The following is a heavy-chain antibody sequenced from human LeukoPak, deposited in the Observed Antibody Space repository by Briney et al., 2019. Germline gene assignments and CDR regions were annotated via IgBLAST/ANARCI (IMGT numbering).Heavy chain of an antibody. Sequence: GGSLRLSCAASGFTFSSYAMSWVCQAPGKGLDWVSAISGSGGNTYYADSVKGRFTISRDNSKNTLYLQMNSLRAEDTAVYYCAKDQYGGNPQYYFDYWGQGTLVTVSS. J-gene: IGHJ4*02. D-gene: IGHD4-23*01. CDR2: ISGSGGNT. CDR1: GFTFSSYA. CDR3: AKDQYGGNPQYYFDY. V-gene: IGHV3-23*01.